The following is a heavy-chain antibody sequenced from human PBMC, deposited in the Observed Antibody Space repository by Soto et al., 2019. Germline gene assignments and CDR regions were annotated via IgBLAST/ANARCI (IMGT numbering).Heavy chain of an antibody. Sequence: EVQLVQSGAEVKKPGESLRISCKGSGYSFTSYWISWVRQMPGKGLEWMGRIDPSDSYTNYTPSFQGHVTISADKSISTAYLQWSSLKASDTAMYSCARIWLSRVDFAPWGQGTLVTVSS. CDR1: GYSFTSYW. J-gene: IGHJ5*02. V-gene: IGHV5-10-1*01. D-gene: IGHD3-9*01. CDR3: ARIWLSRVDFAP. CDR2: IDPSDSYT.